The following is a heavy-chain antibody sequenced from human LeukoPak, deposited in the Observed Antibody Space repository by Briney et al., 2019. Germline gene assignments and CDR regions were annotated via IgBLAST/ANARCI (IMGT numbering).Heavy chain of an antibody. D-gene: IGHD3-10*01. J-gene: IGHJ4*02. CDR3: AKNYASGTYYIDY. Sequence: GGSLRLSCAASGFTFDDYAMHWVRQAPGKGLEWVSGISWNSGSIGYADSVKGRFTISRDNSKNTLYLQMNSLRAGDTALYYCAKNYASGTYYIDYWGQGTLVTVSS. V-gene: IGHV3-9*01. CDR1: GFTFDDYA. CDR2: ISWNSGSI.